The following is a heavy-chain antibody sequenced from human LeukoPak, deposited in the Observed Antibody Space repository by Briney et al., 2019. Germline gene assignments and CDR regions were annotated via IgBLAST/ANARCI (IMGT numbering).Heavy chain of an antibody. V-gene: IGHV4-59*08. CDR3: ARHGSPRVRIVGATSRFDP. J-gene: IGHJ5*02. Sequence: SETLSLTCTVSGGSISSYYWSWIRQPPGKGLEWIGYIYYSGSTNYNPSLKSRVTISVDTSKNQFSLKLSSVTAADTAVYYCARHGSPRVRIVGATSRFDPWAREPWSPSPQ. CDR2: IYYSGST. CDR1: GGSISSYY. D-gene: IGHD1-26*01.